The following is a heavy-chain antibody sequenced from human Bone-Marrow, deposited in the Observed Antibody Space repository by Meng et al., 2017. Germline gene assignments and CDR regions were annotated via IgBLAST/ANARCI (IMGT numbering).Heavy chain of an antibody. CDR1: GFTFSSSW. CDR3: TTDLPFTEGGGITT. Sequence: GESLKISCAASGFTFSSSWMHWVCQAPEKGLEWVADIKCDGSEKYYVDSVKGRLTISRDNAKNSLYLQMNSLRAEDTAVYYCTTDLPFTEGGGITTWGHGNPVNGYS. CDR2: IKCDGSEK. D-gene: IGHD3-16*01. V-gene: IGHV3-52*01. J-gene: IGHJ5*01.